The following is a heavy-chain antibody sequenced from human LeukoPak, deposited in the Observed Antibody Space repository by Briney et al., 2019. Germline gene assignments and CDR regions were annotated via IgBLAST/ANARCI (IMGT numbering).Heavy chain of an antibody. V-gene: IGHV3-48*02. CDR3: ARDYGDLPARVPYFDY. Sequence: GGSLRLSCAASGFTFSSYSMNWVRQAPGKGLEWVSYISSSSSMIYYADSVKGRFTISRDNAKNSLYLQMRSLRDEDTAIYYCARDYGDLPARVPYFDYWGQGTLVTVSS. CDR1: GFTFSSYS. D-gene: IGHD4-17*01. J-gene: IGHJ4*02. CDR2: ISSSSSMI.